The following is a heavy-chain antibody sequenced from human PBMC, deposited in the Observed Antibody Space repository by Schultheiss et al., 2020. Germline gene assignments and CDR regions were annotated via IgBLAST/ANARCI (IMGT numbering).Heavy chain of an antibody. D-gene: IGHD1-26*01. V-gene: IGHV3-30*18. CDR3: AKEEWELLFVYYFDY. Sequence: GESLKISCAASGFTFSSYGMHWVRQAPGKGLEWVAVISYDGSNKYYADSVKGRFTISRDNSKNTLYLQMNSLRAEDTAVYYCAKEEWELLFVYYFDYWGQGTLVTVSS. CDR1: GFTFSSYG. CDR2: ISYDGSNK. J-gene: IGHJ4*02.